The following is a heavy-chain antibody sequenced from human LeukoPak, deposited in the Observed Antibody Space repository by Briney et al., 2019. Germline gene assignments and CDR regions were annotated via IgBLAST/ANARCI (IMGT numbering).Heavy chain of an antibody. V-gene: IGHV4-59*12. D-gene: IGHD3-16*01. CDR3: ARRGGYAPRNWFDP. CDR2: LYYSGST. Sequence: TSETLSLTCTVSGGSISGYYYTWIRQPPGKDLEWIGYLYYSGSTNYNPSLKSRVTISLDTSMRQFSLNLRSVTAADTAVYYCARRGGYAPRNWFDPWGQGTLVTVSS. J-gene: IGHJ5*02. CDR1: GGSISGYY.